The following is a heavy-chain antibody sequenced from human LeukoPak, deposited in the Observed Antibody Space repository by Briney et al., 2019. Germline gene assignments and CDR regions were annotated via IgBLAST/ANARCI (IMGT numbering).Heavy chain of an antibody. J-gene: IGHJ5*02. D-gene: IGHD2-15*01. CDR3: ARVDCSGGSCYSGWFDP. CDR1: GYTFTSYY. V-gene: IGHV1-46*01. Sequence: ASVKVSCKASGYTFTSYYMHWVRQAPGQGLEWMGLINPSGGSTSYAQKFQGRVTMTRDTSTSTVYMELSSLRSEDTAVYYCARVDCSGGSCYSGWFDPWGQGTLVTVSP. CDR2: INPSGGST.